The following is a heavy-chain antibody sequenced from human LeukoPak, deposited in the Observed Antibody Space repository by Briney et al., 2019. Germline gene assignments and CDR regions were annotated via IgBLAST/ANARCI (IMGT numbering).Heavy chain of an antibody. D-gene: IGHD4-17*01. CDR2: IYHSGST. CDR1: GGSISSSNW. V-gene: IGHV4-4*02. J-gene: IGHJ4*02. Sequence: PSGTLSLTCAVSGGSISSSNWWSWVRQPPGKGLEWIGEIYHSGSTNYNPSLKSRVTISVDKSKNRFSLKLSSVTAADTAVYYCARVSNYGDLYFDYWGQGTLVTVSS. CDR3: ARVSNYGDLYFDY.